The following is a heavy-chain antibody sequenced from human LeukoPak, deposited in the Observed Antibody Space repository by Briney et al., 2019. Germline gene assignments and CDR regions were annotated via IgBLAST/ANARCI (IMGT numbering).Heavy chain of an antibody. CDR2: IGGSDGRT. D-gene: IGHD3-22*01. CDR3: AKDSSSYDWGYMDV. V-gene: IGHV3-23*01. Sequence: GSLRLSCAASGFTFSSYAMSWVRQAPGKGLEWVSLIGGSDGRTRYADSVKGRFTISRDNSKNTLYLEMNSLRAEDTAVYYCAKDSSSYDWGYMDVWGKGTTVTISS. J-gene: IGHJ6*03. CDR1: GFTFSSYA.